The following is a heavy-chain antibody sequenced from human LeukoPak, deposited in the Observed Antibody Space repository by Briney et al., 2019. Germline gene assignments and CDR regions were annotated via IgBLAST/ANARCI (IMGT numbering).Heavy chain of an antibody. J-gene: IGHJ4*02. CDR3: AKAAGLRYFDWLLLAF. V-gene: IGHV3-23*01. Sequence: GGSLRLSCAASGFTFSSYAMSWVRQAPGKGLEWVSAISGSGGSTYYADSVKGRFTISRDNFKNTLYLQMNSLRAEDTAVYYCAKAAGLRYFDWLLLAFWGQGTLVTVSS. D-gene: IGHD3-9*01. CDR2: ISGSGGST. CDR1: GFTFSSYA.